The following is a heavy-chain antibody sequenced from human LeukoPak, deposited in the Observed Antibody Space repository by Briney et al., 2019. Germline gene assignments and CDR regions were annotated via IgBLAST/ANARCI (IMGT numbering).Heavy chain of an antibody. CDR2: IYTSGST. J-gene: IGHJ4*02. CDR1: GGSISSGSYY. D-gene: IGHD3-10*01. Sequence: SQTLSLTCTVSGGSISSGSYYWSWIRQPAGKGLEWIGRIYTSGSTNYNPSLKSRVTISVDTSENQFSLKLSSVTAADTAVYYCARNAYYYWEWGRRGTYDYWGQGTLVTVSS. CDR3: ARNAYYYWEWGRRGTYDY. V-gene: IGHV4-61*02.